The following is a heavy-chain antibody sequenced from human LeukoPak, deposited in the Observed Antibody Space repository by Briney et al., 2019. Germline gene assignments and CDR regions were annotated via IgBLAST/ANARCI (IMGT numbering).Heavy chain of an antibody. CDR1: GYTLTSYG. J-gene: IGHJ4*02. CDR3: AVGIVGATGDFDY. V-gene: IGHV1-18*01. Sequence: ASVKVSCKASGYTLTSYGISWVRQAPGHSLEWMGWISAYNGNTNYAQKLQGRVTMTTDTSTGTAYMELRSLRSDDTALYYCAVGIVGATGDFDYWGQGTLVTVSS. CDR2: ISAYNGNT. D-gene: IGHD1-26*01.